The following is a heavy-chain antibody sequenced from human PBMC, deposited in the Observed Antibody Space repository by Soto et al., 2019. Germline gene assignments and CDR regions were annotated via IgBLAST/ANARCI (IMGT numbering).Heavy chain of an antibody. CDR2: IYYSGST. J-gene: IGHJ6*02. V-gene: IGHV4-31*03. CDR3: AKDNIVEFYYYGMDV. Sequence: PSETLSLTCTVSGGSISSGGYYWSWIPQHPGKGLEWIGYIYYSGSTYYSPSLKSRVTISVDTSKNPFSLKLSSVTAAATAVYYCAKDNIVEFYYYGMDVWGQGTTVTVSS. CDR1: GGSISSGGYY. D-gene: IGHD2-21*01.